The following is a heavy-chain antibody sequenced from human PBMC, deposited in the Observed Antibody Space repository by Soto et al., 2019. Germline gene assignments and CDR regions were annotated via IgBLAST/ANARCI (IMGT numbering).Heavy chain of an antibody. CDR2: IKQDGSEE. D-gene: IGHD3-16*01. J-gene: IGHJ6*01. V-gene: IGHV3-7*03. Sequence: DVQLAESGGGLVQPGGSLRLSCVASGQTFNRYWMSWVRQAPGKGLEWVANIKQDGSEEYYVDSVKGRFTISRDDAKKSLYPQITPLRAEDTAMYYFVRTHFVSWSFHLSAMDVWGQGTTVTVSS. CDR3: VRTHFVSWSFHLSAMDV. CDR1: GQTFNRYW.